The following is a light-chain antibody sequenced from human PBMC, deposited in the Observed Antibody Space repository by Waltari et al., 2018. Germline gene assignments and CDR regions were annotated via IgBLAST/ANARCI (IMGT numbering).Light chain of an antibody. Sequence: QSALPQPASVSGSPGQSITISCTGTSSDIGGYDYVSCDQQHPAKAPKLLIYEVTNRPSGVSNRFSGSKSGNTASLAISGLQPEDEADYYCSSYTRRNTPSSVFGTGTQVTVL. CDR2: EVT. CDR1: SSDIGGYDY. V-gene: IGLV2-14*01. CDR3: SSYTRRNTPSSV. J-gene: IGLJ1*01.